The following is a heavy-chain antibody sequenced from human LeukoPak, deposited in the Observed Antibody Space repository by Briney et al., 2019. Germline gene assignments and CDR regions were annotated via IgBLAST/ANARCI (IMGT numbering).Heavy chain of an antibody. J-gene: IGHJ5*02. V-gene: IGHV7-4-1*02. CDR3: ARDPGYCSSTSCYYNWFDP. CDR1: GYTFNKYA. D-gene: IGHD2-2*03. Sequence: EASVKVSCKPSGYTFNKYAINWVRQAPGQGLEWMGWINTNTGNPTYAQGFTGRFVFSLDTSVSTAYLQISSLKAEDTAVYYCARDPGYCSSTSCYYNWFDPWGQGTLVTVSS. CDR2: INTNTGNP.